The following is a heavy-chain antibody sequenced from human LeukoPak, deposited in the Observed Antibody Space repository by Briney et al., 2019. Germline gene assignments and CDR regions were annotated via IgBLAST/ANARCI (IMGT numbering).Heavy chain of an antibody. CDR1: GGSFSGYY. J-gene: IGHJ5*02. CDR3: ARGRGYYDSSGYQEWDP. D-gene: IGHD3-22*01. CDR2: INQSGST. V-gene: IGHV4-34*01. Sequence: PSETLSLTCAVYGGSFSGYYWSWIRQPPGKGLEWIGEINQSGSTNYNPSLKSRVTRSVDTSKNQFSLKLSSVTAADTAVYYCARGRGYYDSSGYQEWDPWGQGTLVTVSS.